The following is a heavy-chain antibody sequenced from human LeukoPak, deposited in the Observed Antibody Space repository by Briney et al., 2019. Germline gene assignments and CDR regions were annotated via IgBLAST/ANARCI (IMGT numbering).Heavy chain of an antibody. CDR3: AKAQLRYFDWPDY. Sequence: GGSLRLSCAASGFTFSSYAMSWVRQAPGKGLEWVSAISGSGGSTYDADSVKGRFTISRDNSKNTLYLQMNSLRAEDTAVYYCAKAQLRYFDWPDYWGQGTLVTVSS. V-gene: IGHV3-23*01. D-gene: IGHD3-9*01. CDR2: ISGSGGST. J-gene: IGHJ4*02. CDR1: GFTFSSYA.